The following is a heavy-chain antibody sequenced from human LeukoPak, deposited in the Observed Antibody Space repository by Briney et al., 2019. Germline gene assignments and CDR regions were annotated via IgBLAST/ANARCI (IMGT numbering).Heavy chain of an antibody. Sequence: GGSLRLSCAASGFTFSSYAMSWVRQAPGKGLEWVSAISGSGGSTYYADSVKGRFTISRDNSKNTLYLQMNSLRAEDTAVYYCARDRGRVGASMVYWGQGTLVTVSS. V-gene: IGHV3-23*01. CDR1: GFTFSSYA. J-gene: IGHJ4*02. CDR3: ARDRGRVGASMVY. CDR2: ISGSGGST. D-gene: IGHD1-26*01.